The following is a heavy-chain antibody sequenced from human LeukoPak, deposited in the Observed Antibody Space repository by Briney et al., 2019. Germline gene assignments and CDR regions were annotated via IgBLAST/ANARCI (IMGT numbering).Heavy chain of an antibody. V-gene: IGHV3-30*02. CDR1: GFSFSSYG. Sequence: GGSLRLSCAASGFSFSSYGMHWVRQAPGKGLEWVAFIRYDGIVKHYADSVKGRLTISRDNAKNTLFVQMNNLRGEDTAVYYCAKGGNSGWNFVDYWGQGTLVTVSS. CDR2: IRYDGIVK. D-gene: IGHD6-19*01. J-gene: IGHJ4*02. CDR3: AKGGNSGWNFVDY.